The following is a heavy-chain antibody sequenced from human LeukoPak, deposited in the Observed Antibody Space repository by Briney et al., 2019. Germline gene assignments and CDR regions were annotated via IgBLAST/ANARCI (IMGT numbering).Heavy chain of an antibody. V-gene: IGHV4-59*01. D-gene: IGHD1-1*01. J-gene: IGHJ4*02. CDR1: GGSISGYY. Sequence: PSETLSLTCTASGGSISGYYWSWIRQPPGKGLEWVGYIYSTGSTNYNPSPKSRLTISVDTSENKFSLKLRSVMAADAAVVYYARVQLAYMDGLFDNWGQGSLVTVSS. CDR3: ARVQLAYMDGLFDN. CDR2: IYSTGST.